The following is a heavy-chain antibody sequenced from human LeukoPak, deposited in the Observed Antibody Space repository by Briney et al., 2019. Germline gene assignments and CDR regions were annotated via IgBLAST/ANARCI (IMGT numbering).Heavy chain of an antibody. CDR2: ISSSSSYI. CDR3: AGQEIRFDP. D-gene: IGHD5-24*01. J-gene: IGHJ5*02. V-gene: IGHV3-21*01. Sequence: GGSLRLSCAASGFTFSSYSMKWVRQTPGKGLEWVSFISSSSSYIYYADSVRGRFTISRDNAKNSLYLQMNSLRAEDTAVYYCAGQEIRFDPWGQGTLVTVSS. CDR1: GFTFSSYS.